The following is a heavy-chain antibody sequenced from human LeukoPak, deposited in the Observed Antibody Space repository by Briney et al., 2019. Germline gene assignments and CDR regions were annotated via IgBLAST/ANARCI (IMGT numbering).Heavy chain of an antibody. J-gene: IGHJ6*02. CDR1: GFTFSSNS. Sequence: GGSLRLSCAASGFTFSSNSLNWVRQAPGKGLEWVSSISSSSSYIYYADSVKGRFTISRDNAKNSLYLQMNSLRAEDTAVYFCARVPSGTPFYHGMDVWGQGTTVTVSS. V-gene: IGHV3-21*01. D-gene: IGHD1-26*01. CDR3: ARVPSGTPFYHGMDV. CDR2: ISSSSSYI.